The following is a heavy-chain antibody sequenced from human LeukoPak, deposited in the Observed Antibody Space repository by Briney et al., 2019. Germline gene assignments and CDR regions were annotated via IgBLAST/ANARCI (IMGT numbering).Heavy chain of an antibody. J-gene: IGHJ4*02. CDR2: ISSNGGST. D-gene: IGHD2-2*01. V-gene: IGHV3-64*01. CDR3: ARDQGCSSTSCPPSGSDY. Sequence: GGSLRLSCAASGFTFGSYAMHWVRQAPGKGLEYVSAISSNGGSTYYANSVKGRFTISRDNSKNTLYLQMGSLRAEDMAVYYCARDQGCSSTSCPPSGSDYWGQGTLVTVSS. CDR1: GFTFGSYA.